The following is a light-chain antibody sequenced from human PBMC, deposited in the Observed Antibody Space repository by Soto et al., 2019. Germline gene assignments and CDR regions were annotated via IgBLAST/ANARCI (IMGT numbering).Light chain of an antibody. V-gene: IGLV2-23*02. CDR1: SSDIGDYNL. CDR3: FSYASRGNSV. Sequence: QSALTQPASVSGSPGQSITISCTGTSSDIGDYNLVSWYQQHPGQAPKLLIYEVTKRPSGVSNRFSASKSGNTASLTISGLQAEDEADYYCFSYASRGNSVFGNGTKATVL. CDR2: EVT. J-gene: IGLJ1*01.